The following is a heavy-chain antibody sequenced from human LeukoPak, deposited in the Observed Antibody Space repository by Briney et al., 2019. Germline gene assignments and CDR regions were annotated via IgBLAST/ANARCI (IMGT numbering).Heavy chain of an antibody. CDR3: ARAGYCSGGSCYAHWFDP. Sequence: ASVKVSCKASGYTFTSYGISWVRQAPGQGLEWMGWINTNTGNPTYAQGFTGRFVFSLDTSVSTAYLQISSLKAEDTAVYYCARAGYCSGGSCYAHWFDPWGQGTLVTVSS. CDR1: GYTFTSYG. D-gene: IGHD2-15*01. J-gene: IGHJ5*02. V-gene: IGHV7-4-1*02. CDR2: INTNTGNP.